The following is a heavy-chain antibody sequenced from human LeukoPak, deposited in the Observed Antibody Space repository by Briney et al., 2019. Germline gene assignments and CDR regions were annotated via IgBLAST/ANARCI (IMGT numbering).Heavy chain of an antibody. D-gene: IGHD1-26*01. Sequence: ASVKVSCKASGYTFTSYAMHWVRQSPGQRLEWMGWINAGNGNTKYSQKFQGRVTITRYTSASTAYMELSSLRSDDTAVYYCARWLGAKGVEDYYYMDVWGKGTTVTVSS. J-gene: IGHJ6*03. CDR3: ARWLGAKGVEDYYYMDV. CDR1: GYTFTSYA. V-gene: IGHV1-3*01. CDR2: INAGNGNT.